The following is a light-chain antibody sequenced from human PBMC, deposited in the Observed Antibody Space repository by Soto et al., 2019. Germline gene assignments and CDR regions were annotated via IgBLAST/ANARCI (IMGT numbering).Light chain of an antibody. Sequence: TQSPSSLSASVGDRVSITCRASQSISSSYLAWYQQKPGQAPRLLIYGESSRPTGIPDRFSGSGSGTDFTLTISRLEPEDFAVYYRQQYGSSSTFGQGTRLEIK. CDR2: GES. J-gene: IGKJ5*01. CDR1: QSISSSY. CDR3: QQYGSSST. V-gene: IGKV3-20*01.